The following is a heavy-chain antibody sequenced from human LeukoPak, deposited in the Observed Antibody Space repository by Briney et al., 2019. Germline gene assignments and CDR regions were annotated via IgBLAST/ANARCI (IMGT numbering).Heavy chain of an antibody. CDR2: IHYTGNT. D-gene: IGHD3-22*01. V-gene: IGHV4-59*08. Sequence: PSETLSLTCGVSGESISPHYWSWIRQPPEKGLEWIGDIHYTGNTNYNPSLKSRVTISVDTSTNQFSLRLSSVTAADTAVYYYARFSGYDDTGHHYLDNWGQGTLVAVSS. CDR3: ARFSGYDDTGHHYLDN. CDR1: GESISPHY. J-gene: IGHJ4*02.